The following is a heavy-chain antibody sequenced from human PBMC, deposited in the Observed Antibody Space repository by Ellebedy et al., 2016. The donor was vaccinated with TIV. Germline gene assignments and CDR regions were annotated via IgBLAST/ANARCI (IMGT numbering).Heavy chain of an antibody. CDR1: GYTFTAYY. V-gene: IGHV1-2*02. D-gene: IGHD1-1*01. J-gene: IGHJ4*02. CDR3: ARGQTRTRDRNGLGY. Sequence: AASVKVSCKASGYTFTAYYMHWVRQAPGQGLEWMGWINPDSGGTIYAQKFEGRVTMTRDTSISTVYLELTRLTSDDTAIYYCARGQTRTRDRNGLGYWGRGTLVTVSS. CDR2: INPDSGGT.